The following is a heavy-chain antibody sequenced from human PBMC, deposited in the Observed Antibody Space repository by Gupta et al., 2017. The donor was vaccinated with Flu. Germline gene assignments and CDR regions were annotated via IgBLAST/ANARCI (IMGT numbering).Heavy chain of an antibody. CDR3: ARVASSGGAAFGY. D-gene: IGHD2-21*01. J-gene: IGHJ4*01. CDR1: GFTFSSYW. CDR2: ITNDGRST. V-gene: IGHV3-74*01. Sequence: EVQLVESGGGLVQPGGSLRLSCEASGFTFSSYWMHWVRQPPGMGLVWVARITNDGRSTNDADSLKGRFTISRNNAKKTLYLELGRLRDEDTAVYYCARVASSGGAAFGYGGHGTLVTVSS.